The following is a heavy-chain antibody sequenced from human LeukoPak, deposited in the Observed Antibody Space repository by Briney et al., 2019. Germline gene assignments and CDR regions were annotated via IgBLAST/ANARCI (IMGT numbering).Heavy chain of an antibody. J-gene: IGHJ4*02. Sequence: SETLSLTCTVSGGSISSYYWSWIRQPPGKGLEWIGYIYYSGSTNYNPSLKSRVTISVDTSKNQFSLKLSSVTAADTAVYYCARSTGSTMFIDYWGQGTLVTVSS. CDR3: ARSTGSTMFIDY. CDR2: IYYSGST. V-gene: IGHV4-59*01. CDR1: GGSISSYY. D-gene: IGHD3-10*02.